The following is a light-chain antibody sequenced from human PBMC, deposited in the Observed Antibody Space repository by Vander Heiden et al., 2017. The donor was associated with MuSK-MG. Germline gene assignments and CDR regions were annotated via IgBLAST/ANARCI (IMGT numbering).Light chain of an antibody. Sequence: DIVMTQSPDSLPVSLGERATINCKSSQSVLYNSNNKNYLAWYQQKPGQPPKLLIYWASTRESGVPDTFSGSASRTDFTLTISSLQAEDMAVYYCHQDDIAGYIFGQGTKMEIK. CDR3: HQDDIAGYI. J-gene: IGKJ2*01. CDR2: WAS. V-gene: IGKV4-1*01. CDR1: QSVLYNSNNKNY.